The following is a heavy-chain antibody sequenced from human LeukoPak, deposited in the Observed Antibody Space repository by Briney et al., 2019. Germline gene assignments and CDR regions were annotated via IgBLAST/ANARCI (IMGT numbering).Heavy chain of an antibody. J-gene: IGHJ6*02. Sequence: GGSLRLSCAASGFTFRNHGMHWVRQAPGQGLEWVAVIWYDGSNQYYADSVKGRFTISRDNSRNMPYLQVSSLRAEDTAVYYCARDIASVRMDVWGQGTTVIVSS. CDR1: GFTFRNHG. V-gene: IGHV3-33*01. D-gene: IGHD2-21*01. CDR3: ARDIASVRMDV. CDR2: IWYDGSNQ.